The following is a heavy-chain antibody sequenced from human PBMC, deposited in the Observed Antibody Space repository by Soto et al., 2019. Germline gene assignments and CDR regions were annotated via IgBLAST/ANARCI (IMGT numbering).Heavy chain of an antibody. Sequence: GGSLRLSCAASGFTFSSYAMSWVRQAPGKGLEWVSAISGSGGSTYYADSVKGRFTISRDNSKNTLYLEMNRLRAEDTAVYYCAKDVGYYYDSSGSYPYYFDYWGQGTLVTVSS. V-gene: IGHV3-23*01. CDR3: AKDVGYYYDSSGSYPYYFDY. CDR2: ISGSGGST. J-gene: IGHJ4*02. CDR1: GFTFSSYA. D-gene: IGHD3-22*01.